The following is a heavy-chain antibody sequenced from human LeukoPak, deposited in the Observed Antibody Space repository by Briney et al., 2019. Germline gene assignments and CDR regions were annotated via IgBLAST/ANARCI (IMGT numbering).Heavy chain of an antibody. CDR2: IYYSGST. CDR1: GGSISSYY. D-gene: IGHD4-23*01. Sequence: PSQTLSLTCTVSGGSISSYYWSWIRQPPGKGLEWIGYIYYSGSTNYNPSLKGRVTISVDTSKNQFSLKLSSVTAADTAVCYCARAWAYGGNSVLRMRYWGQGTLVTVSS. J-gene: IGHJ4*02. V-gene: IGHV4-59*01. CDR3: ARAWAYGGNSVLRMRY.